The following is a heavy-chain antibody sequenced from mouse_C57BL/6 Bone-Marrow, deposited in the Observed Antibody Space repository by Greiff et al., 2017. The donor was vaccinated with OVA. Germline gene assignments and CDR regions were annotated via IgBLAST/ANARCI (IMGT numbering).Heavy chain of an antibody. Sequence: EVQLVESGGDLVKPGGSLKLSCAASGFTFSSYGMSWVRQTPDKRLEWVANISSGGSYTYYPDSVKGRFTISRDNAKNTLYLQMSRLKSEDTAMYYCARYWYFDVWGTGTTVTVSS. V-gene: IGHV5-6*01. J-gene: IGHJ1*03. CDR1: GFTFSSYG. CDR3: ARYWYFDV. CDR2: ISSGGSYT.